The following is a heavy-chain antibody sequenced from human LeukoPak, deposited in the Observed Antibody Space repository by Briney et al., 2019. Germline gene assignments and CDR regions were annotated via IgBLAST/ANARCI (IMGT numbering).Heavy chain of an antibody. V-gene: IGHV4-59*01. D-gene: IGHD3-16*01. Sequence: SETLSLTCTVSGGSISSYYWSWIRQPPGKGLEWIGYIYYSGSTNYNPSLKSRVTISVDTSKNQFSLKLSSVTAADTAVYYCATFLGKKNYWGQGTLVTVSS. CDR1: GGSISSYY. J-gene: IGHJ4*02. CDR2: IYYSGST. CDR3: ATFLGKKNY.